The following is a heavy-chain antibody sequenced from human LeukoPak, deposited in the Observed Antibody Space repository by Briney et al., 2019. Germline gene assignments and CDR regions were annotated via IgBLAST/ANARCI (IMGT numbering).Heavy chain of an antibody. D-gene: IGHD2-15*01. CDR1: GGSFSGYY. Sequence: PSETLSLTCAVYGGSFSGYYWSWTRQPPGKGLEWIGEINHSGSTNYNPSLKSRVTISVDTSKNQFSRKLSSVTAADTAVYYCAVGYCSGGSCPRTDYWGQGTLVTVSS. CDR3: AVGYCSGGSCPRTDY. V-gene: IGHV4-34*01. J-gene: IGHJ4*02. CDR2: INHSGST.